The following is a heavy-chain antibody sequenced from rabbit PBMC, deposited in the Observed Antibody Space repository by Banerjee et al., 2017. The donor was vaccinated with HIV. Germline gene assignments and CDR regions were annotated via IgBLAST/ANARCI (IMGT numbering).Heavy chain of an antibody. Sequence: QEQLVESGGGLVQPEGSLTLTCTASEFSFSSSYWMCWVRQAPGKGLEWIACIYTSSGSTWYASWAKGRFTISKTSSTTVTLQMTNLTGADTATYFCARGGFGGYAYASDLWGQGTLVTVS. J-gene: IGHJ4*01. CDR2: IYTSSGST. CDR1: EFSFSSSYW. CDR3: ARGGFGGYAYASDL. D-gene: IGHD6-1*01. V-gene: IGHV1S45*01.